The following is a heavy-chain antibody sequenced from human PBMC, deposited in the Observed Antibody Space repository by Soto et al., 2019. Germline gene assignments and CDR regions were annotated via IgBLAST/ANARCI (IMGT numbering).Heavy chain of an antibody. V-gene: IGHV1-18*01. CDR3: AMVNNYVTPTPQDV. Sequence: QVQLVQSGDEVRKPGSSVKVSCKASGYIFVNYGIAGVRQAPGQGLEWMGWISPYSGNTHYASKVQGRLTMTTHTSTRPAYMDLGSLTSEDTAVYYCAMVNNYVTPTPQDVWGQGTTVTVSS. CDR1: GYIFVNYG. CDR2: ISPYSGNT. J-gene: IGHJ6*02. D-gene: IGHD3-16*01.